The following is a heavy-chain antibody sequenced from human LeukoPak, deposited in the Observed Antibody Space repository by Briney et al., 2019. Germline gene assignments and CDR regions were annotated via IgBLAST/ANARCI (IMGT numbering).Heavy chain of an antibody. CDR1: GYSISSGYY. CDR2: IYHSGST. V-gene: IGHV4-38-2*02. CDR3: ARDLYSSSWYQTQYFDY. J-gene: IGHJ4*02. Sequence: SETLSLTCAVSGYSISSGYYWGWIRQPPGKGLEWIGSIYHSGSTYYHPSLKSRVTISVDTSKNQFSLKLSSVTAADTAVYYCARDLYSSSWYQTQYFDYWGQGTLVTVSS. D-gene: IGHD6-13*01.